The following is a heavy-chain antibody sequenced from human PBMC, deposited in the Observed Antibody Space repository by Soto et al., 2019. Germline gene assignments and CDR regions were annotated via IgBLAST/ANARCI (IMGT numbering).Heavy chain of an antibody. CDR3: AKGGYCSSTSCYSNYDYYYGLYF. Sequence: PGGSLRLSCSASGFTFSSYAMSWVRQAPGKGLEWVSAISGSGGSTYYADSVKGRFTISRDNSKNTLYLQMNSLRAEDTAVYYCAKGGYCSSTSCYSNYDYYYGLYFRGQGTTVTVS. D-gene: IGHD2-2*03. CDR1: GFTFSSYA. V-gene: IGHV3-23*01. CDR2: ISGSGGST. J-gene: IGHJ6*02.